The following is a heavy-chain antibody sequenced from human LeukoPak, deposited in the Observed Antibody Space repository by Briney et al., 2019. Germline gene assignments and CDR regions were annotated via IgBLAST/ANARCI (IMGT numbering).Heavy chain of an antibody. Sequence: GGSLRLSCAASGFTFSSYAMSWVRQAPGKGLEWVSAISGSGGSTYYADSVKGRFTISRDNAKNSLYLQMNSLRAEDTAVYYCATSIAYDDYGDWNYYYGMDVWGQGTTVTVSS. CDR2: ISGSGGST. D-gene: IGHD4-17*01. V-gene: IGHV3-23*01. J-gene: IGHJ6*02. CDR3: ATSIAYDDYGDWNYYYGMDV. CDR1: GFTFSSYA.